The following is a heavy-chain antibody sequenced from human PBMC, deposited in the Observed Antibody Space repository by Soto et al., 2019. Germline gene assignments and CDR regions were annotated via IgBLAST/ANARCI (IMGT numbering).Heavy chain of an antibody. Sequence: QVQLQESGPGLVKPSETLSLTCTVSGGSISGYYWSWIRQPPGKRLEWIGYVYYSGSTDHSPSLKSRVDISLDTSKNQFSLKLSSVTAAATDVYYCARGQMAADYWGQGTLVTVSS. V-gene: IGHV4-59*01. CDR1: GGSISGYY. J-gene: IGHJ4*02. D-gene: IGHD6-19*01. CDR3: ARGQMAADY. CDR2: VYYSGST.